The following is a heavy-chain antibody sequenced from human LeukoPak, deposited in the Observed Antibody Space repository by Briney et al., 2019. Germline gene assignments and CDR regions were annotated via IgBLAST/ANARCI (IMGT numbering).Heavy chain of an antibody. CDR1: RFTFSTNW. CDR3: VGGGDSGY. V-gene: IGHV3-7*03. J-gene: IGHJ4*02. D-gene: IGHD2-21*02. CDR2: ITPAGSEK. Sequence: QTGGSLRLSCAASRFTFSTNWMGWVRQAPGKGLEWVASITPAGSEKYYANSMKGRFTISRDNAKNSLFLQMNSLRADDTGVYFCVGGGDSGYWGQGTLVTVSS.